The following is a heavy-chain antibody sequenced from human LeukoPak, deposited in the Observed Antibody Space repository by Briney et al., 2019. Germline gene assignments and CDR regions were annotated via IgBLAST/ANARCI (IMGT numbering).Heavy chain of an antibody. J-gene: IGHJ4*02. D-gene: IGHD2-15*01. CDR2: IYYSGST. CDR3: ARGGCSGGSCPARKKRFDY. V-gene: IGHV4-59*01. CDR1: GGSISSYY. Sequence: SETLSLTCTVSGGSISSYYWSWIRQPPGKGLEWIGYIYYSGSTNYNPSLKSRVTISVDTSKNQFSLKLSSVTAADTAVYYCARGGCSGGSCPARKKRFDYWGQGTLVTVSS.